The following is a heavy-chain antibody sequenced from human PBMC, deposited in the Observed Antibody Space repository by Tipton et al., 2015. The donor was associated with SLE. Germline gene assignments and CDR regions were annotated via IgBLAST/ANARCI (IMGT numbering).Heavy chain of an antibody. Sequence: TLSLTCAVYGGSFSGYYWSWIRQPPGKGLEWIGEINHSGSTNYNPSLKSRVTISVDTSKNQFSLKLSSVIAADTAVYYCARGFTMIVVASDAFDIWGQGTMVTVSS. D-gene: IGHD3-22*01. CDR2: INHSGST. V-gene: IGHV4-34*01. CDR3: ARGFTMIVVASDAFDI. J-gene: IGHJ3*02. CDR1: GGSFSGYY.